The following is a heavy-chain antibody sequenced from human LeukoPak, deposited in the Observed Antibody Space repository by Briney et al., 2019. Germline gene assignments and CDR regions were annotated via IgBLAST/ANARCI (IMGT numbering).Heavy chain of an antibody. CDR3: ARGRYVTTRGGAAAGFLDY. CDR1: GASITSDY. D-gene: IGHD6-13*01. J-gene: IGHJ4*02. CDR2: INHGGST. V-gene: IGHV4-34*01. Sequence: PSETLSLTCSVSGASITSDYWSWIRQPPGKGLEWIGEINHGGSTNYNPSLKSRVTISVDTSQNQFSLRLSSVTAADTAVYYCARGRYVTTRGGAAAGFLDYWGQGTLVTVST.